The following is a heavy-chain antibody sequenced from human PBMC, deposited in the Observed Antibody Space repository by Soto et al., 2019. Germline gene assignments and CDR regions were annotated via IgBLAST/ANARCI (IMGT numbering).Heavy chain of an antibody. J-gene: IGHJ3*02. CDR2: FYHSGST. V-gene: IGHV4-38-2*01. CDR1: GYSISSGYY. Sequence: SETLSLTCAVSGYSISSGYYWGWIRQPPGKGLEWIGSFYHSGSTYYNPSLKSRVTISVDTSKNQFSLELSSVTAADTAVYYCARLGSCSGGRCYSDSDFDIWGQGTMVTVSS. D-gene: IGHD2-15*01. CDR3: ARLGSCSGGRCYSDSDFDI.